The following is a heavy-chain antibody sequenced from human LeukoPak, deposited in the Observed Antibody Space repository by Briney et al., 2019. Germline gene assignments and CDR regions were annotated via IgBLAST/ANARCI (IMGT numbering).Heavy chain of an antibody. D-gene: IGHD3-22*01. J-gene: IGHJ4*02. CDR3: ARDTLYDSSGYYLDY. Sequence: PGGSLRLSCAASGFTFSSYSMNWVRQAPGKGLEWVSSISSSSSYIYYADSVKGRFTISRDNAKNSLYLQMNSLRAEDTAVYYCARDTLYDSSGYYLDYWGQGTLVTVSS. V-gene: IGHV3-21*01. CDR2: ISSSSSYI. CDR1: GFTFSSYS.